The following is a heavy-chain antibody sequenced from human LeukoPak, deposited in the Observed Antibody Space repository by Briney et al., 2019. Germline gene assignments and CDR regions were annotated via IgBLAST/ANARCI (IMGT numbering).Heavy chain of an antibody. J-gene: IGHJ4*02. CDR1: GESFSGYY. Sequence: SETLSLTCVVYGESFSGYYWTWIRQPPGKGLEWIGEIIDTGSTKYNSSLKSRVTISVDTSKNEFSLNLTSVTAADTAIYYCARDIVAAAGSFDYWGQGTQVTVSS. CDR3: ARDIVAAAGSFDY. D-gene: IGHD6-13*01. V-gene: IGHV4-34*12. CDR2: IIDTGST.